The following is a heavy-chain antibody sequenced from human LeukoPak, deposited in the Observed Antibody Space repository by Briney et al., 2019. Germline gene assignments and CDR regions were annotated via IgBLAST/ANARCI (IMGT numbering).Heavy chain of an antibody. Sequence: ASVKVSCKASGYTFTSYGISWVRQAPGQGLEWMGWISAYNGNTNYVQKLQGRVTMTTDTSTSTAYMELRSLRSDDTAVYYCARDPRYSDFHLGSGAFDLWGQGTMVTVS. CDR1: GYTFTSYG. CDR3: ARDPRYSDFHLGSGAFDL. V-gene: IGHV1-18*01. D-gene: IGHD5-12*01. J-gene: IGHJ3*01. CDR2: ISAYNGNT.